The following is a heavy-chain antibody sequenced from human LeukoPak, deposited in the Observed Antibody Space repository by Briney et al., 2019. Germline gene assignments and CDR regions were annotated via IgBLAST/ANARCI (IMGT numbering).Heavy chain of an antibody. J-gene: IGHJ5*02. V-gene: IGHV4-39*01. CDR3: AGLLNGGASHWFDP. D-gene: IGHD7-27*01. CDR2: IYHSGST. Sequence: PSETLSLTCTVSGASISNTSYYWGWIRQPPGKGLEWIGNIYHSGSTYYSPSLKSRVTLSVDTSKNQFSLKLSSVTAADTAVYYCAGLLNGGASHWFDPWGQGTLVTVPS. CDR1: GASISNTSYY.